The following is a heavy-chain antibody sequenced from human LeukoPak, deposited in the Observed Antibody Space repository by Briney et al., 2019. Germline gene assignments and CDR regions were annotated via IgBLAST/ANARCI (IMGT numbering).Heavy chain of an antibody. V-gene: IGHV3-23*01. CDR3: AKPRGGYYFDY. J-gene: IGHJ4*02. Sequence: GGSLRLSCAAAGFTFSNYAMTWVRQAPGKGLEWVSSISGSGGSTYYADSVKGRFTISRDNSKNTLYLQMNSLRPEDTAVYYCAKPRGGYYFDYWGQGTLVTVSS. CDR1: GFTFSNYA. CDR2: ISGSGGST. D-gene: IGHD3-3*01.